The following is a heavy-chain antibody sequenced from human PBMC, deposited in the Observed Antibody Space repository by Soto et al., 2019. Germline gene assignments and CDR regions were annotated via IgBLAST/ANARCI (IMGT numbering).Heavy chain of an antibody. Sequence: QVQLVESGGGVVQPGRSLRLSCAVSGFTFSDFGMHWVRQAPGKGLEWVALIWYHGGNEEYADSVKGRFSISRDNSKNTLYMQMDSLRAEDTAVYYCARRGCVKGVCYNSYDMWGQGTMVTVSS. CDR1: GFTFSDFG. CDR2: IWYHGGNE. CDR3: ARRGCVKGVCYNSYDM. V-gene: IGHV3-33*03. D-gene: IGHD2-8*01. J-gene: IGHJ3*02.